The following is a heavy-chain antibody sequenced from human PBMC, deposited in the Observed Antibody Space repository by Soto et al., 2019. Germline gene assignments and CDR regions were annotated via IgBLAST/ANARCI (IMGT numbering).Heavy chain of an antibody. CDR1: GFTFGNYW. CDR2: INGDGRIT. J-gene: IGHJ4*02. Sequence: EVLLLESGGGLVQPGGSLRLSCAVSGFTFGNYWMHWVRQAPGKGLMWVSRINGDGRITTYADSVEGRFTISRDNAKNTPSLEMNSLRAEDTAVYYCARDFTTAETPGDDFDYWGQGTLVTVSS. CDR3: ARDFTTAETPGDDFDY. D-gene: IGHD4-17*01. V-gene: IGHV3-74*03.